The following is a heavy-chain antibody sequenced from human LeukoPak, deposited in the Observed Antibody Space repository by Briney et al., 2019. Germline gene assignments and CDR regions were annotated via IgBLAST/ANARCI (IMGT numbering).Heavy chain of an antibody. J-gene: IGHJ4*02. CDR1: GGTFSSYA. V-gene: IGHV1-69*01. Sequence: SVKVSCKASGGTFSSYAISWVRQAPGQGLEWVGGIIPIFGTANYAQKFQGRVTITADESTSTAYMELSSLRSEDTAVYYCARDGYYYDSSGYYFDYWGQGTLVTVSS. CDR3: ARDGYYYDSSGYYFDY. D-gene: IGHD3-22*01. CDR2: IIPIFGTA.